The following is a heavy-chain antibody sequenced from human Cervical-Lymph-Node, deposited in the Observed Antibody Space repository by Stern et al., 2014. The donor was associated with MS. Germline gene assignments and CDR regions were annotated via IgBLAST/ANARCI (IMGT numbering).Heavy chain of an antibody. CDR1: GYTLTRYG. Sequence: VQLVEPGAGVKKPGASVKVSCKASGYTLTRYGIHWVRQAPGNGLEWVGWISYYNGNTNYAQKLQGRVTMTTDTSTSTAYMELRSLRSDDTAVYYCARGLLGSENDFDIWGQGTMVTVSS. CDR3: ARGLLGSENDFDI. J-gene: IGHJ3*02. V-gene: IGHV1-18*01. CDR2: ISYYNGNT. D-gene: IGHD2-15*01.